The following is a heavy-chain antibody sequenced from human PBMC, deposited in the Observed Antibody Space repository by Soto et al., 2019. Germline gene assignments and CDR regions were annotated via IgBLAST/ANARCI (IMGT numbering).Heavy chain of an antibody. CDR2: VSYDGSKK. V-gene: IGHV3-30*03. CDR1: GFTFSRNG. J-gene: IGHJ5*01. CDR3: ARWVGGSMSDESGKYDS. Sequence: QVQLVESGGGVVQPGTSLRLTCPGSGFTFSRNGMHWARQAPGKGLEWVALVSYDGSKKYYVDSVKGRFTISRDNAENTLYLQMNSLRAEDTAVYYCARWVGGSMSDESGKYDSWGQGTLVTVSS. D-gene: IGHD3-3*01.